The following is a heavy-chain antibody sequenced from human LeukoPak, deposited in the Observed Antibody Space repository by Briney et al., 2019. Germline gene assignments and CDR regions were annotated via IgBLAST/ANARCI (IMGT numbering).Heavy chain of an antibody. CDR1: GYSFTSYW. J-gene: IGHJ4*02. CDR3: ARIYDFWSGYPQYYFDY. Sequence: GESLKISCKGSGYSFTSYWIGWVRQMPGKGLEWMGIIYPGDSDTRYSPSFQGQVTISADKSISTAYLQWSSLKASDTAMYYCARIYDFWSGYPQYYFDYWGQGPWSPSPQ. D-gene: IGHD3-3*01. CDR2: IYPGDSDT. V-gene: IGHV5-51*01.